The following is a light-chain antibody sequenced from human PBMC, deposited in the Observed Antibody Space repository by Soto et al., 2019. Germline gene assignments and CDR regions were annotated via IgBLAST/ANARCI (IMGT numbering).Light chain of an antibody. Sequence: DIQMTQSPSTLSASVGDRVTITCRASQSISHFLAWYQQKPGKVPKPLIYDASNLGSGVPSRFSGIGSGTDFTPTISGLQPDDFPTYYCQQSTSYSRAFGQGTKVDIK. CDR3: QQSTSYSRA. CDR2: DAS. V-gene: IGKV1-5*01. J-gene: IGKJ1*01. CDR1: QSISHF.